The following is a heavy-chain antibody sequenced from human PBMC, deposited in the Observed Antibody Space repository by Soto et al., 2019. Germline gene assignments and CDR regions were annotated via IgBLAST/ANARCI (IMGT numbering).Heavy chain of an antibody. D-gene: IGHD6-25*01. J-gene: IGHJ3*02. V-gene: IGHV1-69*13. CDR3: AICERAYSSGPSIYDAFDS. CDR1: GGTFSSYA. Sequence: SVKVSCKASGGTFSSYAISWVRQAPGQGLEWMGGIIPIFGTANYAQKFQGRVTITADESTSTAYMELSSLRSEDTAVYYCAICERAYSSGPSIYDAFDSWGQATMVTVS. CDR2: IIPIFGTA.